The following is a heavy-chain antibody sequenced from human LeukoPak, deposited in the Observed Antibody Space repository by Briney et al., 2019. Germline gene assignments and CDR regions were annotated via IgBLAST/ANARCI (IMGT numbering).Heavy chain of an antibody. CDR2: IYYSGST. CDR1: GGSISSSSYY. J-gene: IGHJ4*02. CDR3: ASSYGSGSYFSTLFDY. V-gene: IGHV4-39*07. Sequence: PSETLSLTCTVSGGSISSSSYYWGWIRQPPGKGLEWIGSIYYSGSTYYNSSLKSRVTISVDTSKNQFSLKLSSVTAADTAVYYCASSYGSGSYFSTLFDYWGQGTLVTVSS. D-gene: IGHD3-10*01.